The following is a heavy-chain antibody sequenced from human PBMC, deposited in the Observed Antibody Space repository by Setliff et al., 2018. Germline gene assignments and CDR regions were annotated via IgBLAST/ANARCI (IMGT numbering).Heavy chain of an antibody. CDR1: GDSITSGTYY. V-gene: IGHV4-39*01. CDR2: IHYRGTT. D-gene: IGHD6-6*01. Sequence: PSETLSLTCTVSGDSITSGTYYWGWIRQPPGKGLEWIGRIHYRGTTYSNVSLASRLTISVDTSKNQFSLQLTSVTAADTGIYYCARGRNVAARLLDSWGQGARVTVSS. J-gene: IGHJ4*02. CDR3: ARGRNVAARLLDS.